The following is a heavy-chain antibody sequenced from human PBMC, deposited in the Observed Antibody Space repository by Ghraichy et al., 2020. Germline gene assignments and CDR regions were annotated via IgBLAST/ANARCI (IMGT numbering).Heavy chain of an antibody. J-gene: IGHJ6*02. D-gene: IGHD1-1*01. V-gene: IGHV4-4*08. CDR1: GGSISTYH. Sequence: SQTLSLTCSVSGGSISTYHWMWIRQPPGKGVEWIGYISTTGNTNYNPSLESRVTISMDTSKSQFSLKLSSVTAADTAVYYCARRRRISTRGDGIDVWGQGTTVTVAS. CDR3: ARRRRISTRGDGIDV. CDR2: ISTTGNT.